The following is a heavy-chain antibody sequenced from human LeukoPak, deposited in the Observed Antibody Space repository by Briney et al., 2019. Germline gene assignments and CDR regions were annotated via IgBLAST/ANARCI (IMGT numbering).Heavy chain of an antibody. D-gene: IGHD2-15*01. V-gene: IGHV4-4*07. J-gene: IGHJ4*02. CDR1: SGSINGYY. CDR2: ASSSGTT. Sequence: SETLSLTCIVSSGSINGYYWNWIRQSADKGLEWIGRASSSGTTNYNPSLKSRVTMSVDSSKDQFSLRLSSVTAADTAVYYCARDRGIAQGRVRHPFFDYWGQGSLVRVSS. CDR3: ARDRGIAQGRVRHPFFDY.